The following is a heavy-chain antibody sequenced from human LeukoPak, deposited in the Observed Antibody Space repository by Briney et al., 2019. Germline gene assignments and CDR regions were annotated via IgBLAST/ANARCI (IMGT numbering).Heavy chain of an antibody. D-gene: IGHD3-16*01. CDR3: AREQHPQRGSHY. CDR1: GGIFNNFS. Sequence: SVKVSCKTSGGIFNNFSISWVRQAPGQGLEWMGGIIPIFKTTNYAQRFQGRITITADISTGTAYMELSSLRSEDTAMYYCAREQHPQRGSHYWGQGTLVTVSS. V-gene: IGHV1-69*06. CDR2: IIPIFKTT. J-gene: IGHJ4*02.